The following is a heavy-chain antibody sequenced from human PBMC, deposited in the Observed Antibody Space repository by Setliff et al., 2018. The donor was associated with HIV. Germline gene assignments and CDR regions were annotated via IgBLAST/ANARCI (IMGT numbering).Heavy chain of an antibody. CDR1: GGSMSSSSYY. CDR2: IWHSGNT. V-gene: IGHV4-39*01. CDR3: ARIRGYCSSTSCSLYYGMDV. J-gene: IGHJ6*02. D-gene: IGHD2-2*01. Sequence: PSETLSLTCNVSGGSMSSSSYYWGWIRQPPGKGLEWIGTIWHSGNTYYNPSLRSRVSLSIDTSKNEFSLKLNSVTAADTAVYYCARIRGYCSSTSCSLYYGMDVWGQGTTVTVSS.